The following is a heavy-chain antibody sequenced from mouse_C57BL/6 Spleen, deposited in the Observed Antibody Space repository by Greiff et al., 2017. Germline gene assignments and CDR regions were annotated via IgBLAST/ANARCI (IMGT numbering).Heavy chain of an antibody. CDR1: GYTFTSYW. D-gene: IGHD1-1*01. CDR3: AREDGGSKDWYFEG. CDR2: IDPNSGGT. J-gene: IGHJ1*03. Sequence: QVHVKQSGAELVKPGASVKLSCKASGYTFTSYWMHWVKQRPGRGLEWIGRIDPNSGGTKYNEKFKSKATLTVDTPSSTAYMQRSSLTSEDSAVYEGAREDGGSKDWYFEGWGTGTTVTDAS. V-gene: IGHV1-72*01.